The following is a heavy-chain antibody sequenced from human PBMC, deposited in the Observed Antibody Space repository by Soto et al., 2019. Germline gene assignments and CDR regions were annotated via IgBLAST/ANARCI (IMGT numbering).Heavy chain of an antibody. D-gene: IGHD5-12*01. CDR2: IYYSGST. V-gene: IGHV4-31*03. CDR3: ARARERGYSGFGPGRFDY. J-gene: IGHJ4*02. CDR1: GGSISSGGYY. Sequence: QVQLQESGPGLVKPSQTLSLTCTVSGGSISSGGYYWSWIRQHPGKGLEWIGYIYYSGSTYYNPALKSRVTISVDTSKNQFSLKLSSVTDADTAVYYGARARERGYSGFGPGRFDYWGQGTLVTVSS.